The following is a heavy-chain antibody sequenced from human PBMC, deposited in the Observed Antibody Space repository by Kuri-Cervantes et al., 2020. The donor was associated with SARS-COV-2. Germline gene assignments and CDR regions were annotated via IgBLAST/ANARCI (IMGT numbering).Heavy chain of an antibody. J-gene: IGHJ4*02. CDR1: GFTVSSYA. CDR3: AKDPTRAILGVGYFFDY. CDR2: IASSGST. Sequence: GESLKISCAASGFTVSSYAMSWVRQAPGKGLEWVSTIASSGSTYYADSVKGRFAIPRDNSKNTLYLKMDSLRADDTAVYYCAKDPTRAILGVGYFFDYWGQGTMVTVSS. V-gene: IGHV3-23*01. D-gene: IGHD3-3*01.